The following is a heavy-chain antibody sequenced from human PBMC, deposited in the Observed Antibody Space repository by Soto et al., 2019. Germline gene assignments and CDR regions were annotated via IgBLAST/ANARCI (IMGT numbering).Heavy chain of an antibody. Sequence: SETLSLTCTVSGGSMSSYYWSWIRQPPGKGLEWIGYIYYSGSTNYNPSLKSRVTISVDTSKNQFPLKLSSVTAADTAVYYCARLGYSYGYYYGMDVWGQGTTVTVSS. J-gene: IGHJ6*02. CDR1: GGSMSSYY. D-gene: IGHD5-18*01. CDR3: ARLGYSYGYYYGMDV. CDR2: IYYSGST. V-gene: IGHV4-59*01.